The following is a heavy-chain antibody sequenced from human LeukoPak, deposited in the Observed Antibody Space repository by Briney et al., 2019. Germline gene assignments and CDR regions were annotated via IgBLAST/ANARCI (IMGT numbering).Heavy chain of an antibody. V-gene: IGHV3-30*09. Sequence: GKSLRLSCAASRFTFTTFSDYVMHWARQAPGKGLEWVAAVSYDGGSEYYADSVKGRFAVSRDNSKNTLYLQMRSLRPEDTAVYYCASNFYDVGGYYYRTPVQYWGQGTPVTVSS. J-gene: IGHJ4*02. CDR2: VSYDGGSE. D-gene: IGHD3-22*01. CDR3: ASNFYDVGGYYYRTPVQY. CDR1: RFTFTTFSDYV.